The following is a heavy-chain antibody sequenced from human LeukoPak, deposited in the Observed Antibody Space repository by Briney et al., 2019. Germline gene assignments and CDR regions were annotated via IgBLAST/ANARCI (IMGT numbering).Heavy chain of an antibody. D-gene: IGHD5-18*01. Sequence: ASVKVSCKASRYTFTSYGISWVRQAPGQGPEWMGWISVYNGNTNYAQKLQGRVTMTTDTSTSTAYMELRSLRSDDTAVYYCARDRESSYGYDSVYWGQGTLVTVSS. CDR3: ARDRESSYGYDSVY. CDR2: ISVYNGNT. V-gene: IGHV1-18*01. CDR1: RYTFTSYG. J-gene: IGHJ4*02.